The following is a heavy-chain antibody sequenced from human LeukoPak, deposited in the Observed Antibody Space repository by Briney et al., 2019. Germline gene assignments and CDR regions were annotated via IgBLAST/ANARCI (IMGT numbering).Heavy chain of an antibody. CDR3: ARSMISMLKVNWFDP. Sequence: PSETLPLTCSVSGYSIRSGYSWGWIRQPPGKGLEWIGSISHSGNTYYNPSLKSRVTISLDTSKNQFSLKLNSVTAADTAVYFCARSMISMLKVNWFDPWGQGTLVTVSS. CDR1: GYSIRSGYS. J-gene: IGHJ5*02. CDR2: ISHSGNT. V-gene: IGHV4-38-2*01. D-gene: IGHD3-16*01.